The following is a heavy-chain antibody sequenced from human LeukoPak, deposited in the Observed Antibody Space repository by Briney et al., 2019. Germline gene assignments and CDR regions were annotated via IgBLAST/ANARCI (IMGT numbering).Heavy chain of an antibody. D-gene: IGHD6-13*01. J-gene: IGHJ4*02. V-gene: IGHV3-23*01. Sequence: GGSLRLSCAASGFTFSSYAMNWVRQAPGKGLEWVSGISGSGGSTYYADSVKGRVTISRDNSRNTLYLQMNSLRAEDTAVYYCAKDLSSSWNYFDYWGQGTLVTVSS. CDR1: GFTFSSYA. CDR2: ISGSGGST. CDR3: AKDLSSSWNYFDY.